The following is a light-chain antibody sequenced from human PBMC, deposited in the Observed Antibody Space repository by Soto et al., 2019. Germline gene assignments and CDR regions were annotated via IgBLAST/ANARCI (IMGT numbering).Light chain of an antibody. Sequence: NQMTQSPSSLSAFVGDRVTITCRASLTISSYLNWYQQKSGKAPKLLISAASSLESGVPPRFSGSGSGTDFTLTITSLQPEDFATYYCQQSHSIPWTFGQGSMV. V-gene: IGKV1-39*01. CDR3: QQSHSIPWT. CDR2: AAS. J-gene: IGKJ1*01. CDR1: LTISSY.